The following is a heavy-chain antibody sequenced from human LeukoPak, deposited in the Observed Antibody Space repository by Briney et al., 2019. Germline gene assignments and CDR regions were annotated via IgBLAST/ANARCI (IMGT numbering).Heavy chain of an antibody. CDR2: IYSGGDT. J-gene: IGHJ3*01. CDR3: ARGPNSGSA. CDR1: GLIVSSTY. D-gene: IGHD3-10*01. Sequence: GGSLRLSCAVSGLIVSSTYMTWVRQAPGEGLEWVSVIYSGGDTYYADSVKGRFTISRDNSKNTLYLQMNSLRVEDTAVYYCARGPNSGSARGRGTMVTVSS. V-gene: IGHV3-53*01.